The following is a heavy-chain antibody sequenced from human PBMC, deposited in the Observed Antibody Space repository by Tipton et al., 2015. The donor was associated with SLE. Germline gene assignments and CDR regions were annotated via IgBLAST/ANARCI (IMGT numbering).Heavy chain of an antibody. CDR1: GFTFSDYD. D-gene: IGHD2-15*01. CDR2: ISFDGSNK. CDR3: AREIVGDLFGSYYGMDV. V-gene: IGHV3-30*12. Sequence: SLRLSCTASGFTFSDYDMQWVRQAPGKGLEWVAVISFDGSNKYYADSVKGRFTISRDNAKNSLYLQMNSLRAEDTALYYCAREIVGDLFGSYYGMDVWGQGTTVTVSS. J-gene: IGHJ6*02.